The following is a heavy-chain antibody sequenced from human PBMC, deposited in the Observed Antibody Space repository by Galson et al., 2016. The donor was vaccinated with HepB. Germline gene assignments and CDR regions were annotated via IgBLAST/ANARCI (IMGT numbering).Heavy chain of an antibody. CDR1: GDSVSSNSAT. V-gene: IGHV6-1*01. J-gene: IGHJ4*02. Sequence: CAISGDSVSSNSATWNWIRLSPSRGLEWLGRTYYRSRWYSDYALSVKGRFIISRNESENSLYLQMSSLKTEDTAVYYCTRVTPNSNDWYPDYWGQGTLVTVSS. CDR3: TRVTPNSNDWYPDY. CDR2: TYYRSRWYS. D-gene: IGHD6-19*01.